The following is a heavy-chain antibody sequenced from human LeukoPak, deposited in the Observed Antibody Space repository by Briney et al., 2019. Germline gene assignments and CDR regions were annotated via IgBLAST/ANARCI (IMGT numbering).Heavy chain of an antibody. J-gene: IGHJ4*02. D-gene: IGHD1-1*01. CDR2: IKQDGSEK. CDR1: GFTFGIYW. V-gene: IGHV3-7*01. CDR3: AKMGNWNDFDY. Sequence: PGGSLRLSCATSGFTFGIYWMSWVRQAPGKGLEWVANIKQDGSEKYYVDSVKGRFTISSDNGKKSLYLQMNSLRVDDTAVYYCAKMGNWNDFDYWGQGTLVTVSS.